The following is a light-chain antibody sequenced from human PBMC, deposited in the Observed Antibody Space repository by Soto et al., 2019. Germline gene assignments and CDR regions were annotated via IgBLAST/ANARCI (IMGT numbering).Light chain of an antibody. J-gene: IGLJ3*02. CDR2: EVS. CDR3: SSYTKTAAIAV. Sequence: QSALTQPASVSGSPGQSITISCAGTNSDIGRYNYVSWYQQHPGEAPKLLIYEVSNRPSGISHRFSGSKSGNTASLTISGLQAEDEGDYYCSSYTKTAAIAVFGEGTKLTVL. V-gene: IGLV2-14*01. CDR1: NSDIGRYNY.